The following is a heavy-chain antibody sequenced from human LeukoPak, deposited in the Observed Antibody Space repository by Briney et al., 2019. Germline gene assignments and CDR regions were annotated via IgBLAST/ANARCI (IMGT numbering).Heavy chain of an antibody. CDR3: ARVNYGSGSYYPYYYHYYMDV. D-gene: IGHD3-10*01. V-gene: IGHV4-59*01. CDR1: GGSISSYY. J-gene: IGHJ6*03. Sequence: SETLSLTCTVSGGSISSYYWSWIRQPPGKGLEWIGYIYYSGSTNYNPSLKSRVTISVDTSKNQFSLKLSSVTAADTAVYYCARVNYGSGSYYPYYYHYYMDVWGKGTTVTISS. CDR2: IYYSGST.